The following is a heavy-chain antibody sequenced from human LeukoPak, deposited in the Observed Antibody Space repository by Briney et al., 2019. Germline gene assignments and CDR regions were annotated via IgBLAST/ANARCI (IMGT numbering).Heavy chain of an antibody. D-gene: IGHD3-16*01. Sequence: SETLSLTCTVSGGSIGSGAYYWTWIRQPPGKGLEWFGYIFHSGVTSYNPSLKSRVTISVDTSKNQFSLTLTSVTAADTAVYYCASQRGPYRTSVFDYWGQGTLVTVSS. V-gene: IGHV4-30-2*01. CDR2: IFHSGVT. J-gene: IGHJ4*02. CDR3: ASQRGPYRTSVFDY. CDR1: GGSIGSGAYY.